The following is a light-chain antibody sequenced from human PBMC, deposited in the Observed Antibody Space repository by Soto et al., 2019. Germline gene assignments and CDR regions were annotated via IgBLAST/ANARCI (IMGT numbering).Light chain of an antibody. J-gene: IGKJ2*01. V-gene: IGKV3-15*01. Sequence: EIVMTQSPATLSVSPGERDTLSARASQSVSSNLPWYQQKPGQAPRRIIYRASTRATGIPARFSGSESGEEFTFTISSRQSEDVTVVYCQQYNIWPPGTFGQGPKPEIK. CDR3: QQYNIWPPGT. CDR2: RAS. CDR1: QSVSSN.